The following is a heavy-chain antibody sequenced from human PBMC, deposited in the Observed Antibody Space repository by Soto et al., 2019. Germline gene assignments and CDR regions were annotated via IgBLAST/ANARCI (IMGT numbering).Heavy chain of an antibody. D-gene: IGHD3-10*01. J-gene: IGHJ6*02. V-gene: IGHV1-18*01. CDR1: GYTFTSYG. CDR2: ISAYNGNT. Sequence: ASVKVSFKASGYTFTSYGISWVRQAPGQGLEWMGWISAYNGNTNYAQKLQGRVTMTTDTSTSTAYMELRSLRSDDTAVYYCARDLAEPSSGRYLFGLYYYYGMDVWG. CDR3: ARDLAEPSSGRYLFGLYYYYGMDV.